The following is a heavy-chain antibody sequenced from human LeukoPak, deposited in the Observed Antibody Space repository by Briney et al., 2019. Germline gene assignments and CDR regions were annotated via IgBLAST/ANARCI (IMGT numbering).Heavy chain of an antibody. J-gene: IGHJ6*03. Sequence: SETLSLTCAVYGGSFSGYYWTWIRHTPEKGLEWIGEMNPSGSTNYNPSLKSRVTISVDTSKNQFSLTLSSVTAADTAVYYCARGRQDVAMIVVIMTAVSYYLDVWGKGTTVTVS. CDR3: ARGRQDVAMIVVIMTAVSYYLDV. V-gene: IGHV4-34*01. CDR2: MNPSGST. CDR1: GGSFSGYY. D-gene: IGHD3-22*01.